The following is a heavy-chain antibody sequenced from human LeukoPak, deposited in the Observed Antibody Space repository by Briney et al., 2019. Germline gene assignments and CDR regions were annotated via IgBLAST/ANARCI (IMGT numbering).Heavy chain of an antibody. V-gene: IGHV3-33*01. Sequence: GGSLRLSCAASGFTFSSYGMHWVRQAPGKGLEWVAVIWYDGSNKYYADSVKGRFTISRDNSKNTLYLQMNSLRAEDTAVYYCARGLYGGNSDYYYGMDVWGQGTTVTVSS. J-gene: IGHJ6*02. D-gene: IGHD4-23*01. CDR2: IWYDGSNK. CDR3: ARGLYGGNSDYYYGMDV. CDR1: GFTFSSYG.